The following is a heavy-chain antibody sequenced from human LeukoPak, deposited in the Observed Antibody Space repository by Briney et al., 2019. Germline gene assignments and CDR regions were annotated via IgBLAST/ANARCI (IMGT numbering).Heavy chain of an antibody. J-gene: IGHJ5*02. CDR1: GYSFTSYW. CDR3: ARHYYGSGSNNWFDP. Sequence: GESLKISCKGSGYSFTSYWIGWVRQMPGKGLEWMGIIYPGDSDTRYGPSFQGQVTISADKSISTAYLQWSSLEASDTAMYYCARHYYGSGSNNWFDPWGQGTLVTVSS. V-gene: IGHV5-51*01. CDR2: IYPGDSDT. D-gene: IGHD3-10*01.